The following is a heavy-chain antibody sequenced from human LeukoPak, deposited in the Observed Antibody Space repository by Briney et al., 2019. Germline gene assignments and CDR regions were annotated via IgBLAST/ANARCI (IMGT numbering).Heavy chain of an antibody. Sequence: SETLSLTCTVSGVSISSYYWSWIRQPPGKGLEWIGYIYHSGSTYYNPSLKSRVTISVDRSKNQFSLKLSSVTAADTAVYYCARGGLASSSWYGSGNYFDYWGQGTLVTVSS. CDR1: GVSISSYY. V-gene: IGHV4-59*12. CDR3: ARGGLASSSWYGSGNYFDY. CDR2: IYHSGST. J-gene: IGHJ4*02. D-gene: IGHD6-13*01.